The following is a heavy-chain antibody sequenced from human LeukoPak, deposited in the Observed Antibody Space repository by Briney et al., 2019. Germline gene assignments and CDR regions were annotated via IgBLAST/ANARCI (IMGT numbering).Heavy chain of an antibody. J-gene: IGHJ4*02. CDR2: ISGSGGST. CDR1: GFTFSGYA. D-gene: IGHD4-11*01. V-gene: IGHV3-23*01. Sequence: SGGSLRLSCAASGFTFSGYAMSWVRQAPGKGLEWVSAISGSGGSTYYADSVKGRFTISRDNSKNTLYLQMNSLRAEDTAVYYCAKSVWYSSPGYFDFWGQGTLVTVSS. CDR3: AKSVWYSSPGYFDF.